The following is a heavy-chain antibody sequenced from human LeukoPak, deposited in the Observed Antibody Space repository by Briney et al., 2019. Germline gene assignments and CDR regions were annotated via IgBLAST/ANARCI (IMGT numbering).Heavy chain of an antibody. CDR2: ISGRGSDT. V-gene: IGHV3-23*01. D-gene: IGHD3-9*01. Sequence: PGGSLRLSCFASGFTFSTFAMAWVRQSPGRGLEWVSTISGRGSDTYYADSVKGRFTISRDNSKNTLYQQMTSLRGEDTALYYCAKDRSTGFRSFDYWGQGALVAVSS. CDR1: GFTFSTFA. J-gene: IGHJ4*02. CDR3: AKDRSTGFRSFDY.